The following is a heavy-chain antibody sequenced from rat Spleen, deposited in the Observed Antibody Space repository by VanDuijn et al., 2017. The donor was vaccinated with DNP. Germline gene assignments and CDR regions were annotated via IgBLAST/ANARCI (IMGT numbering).Heavy chain of an antibody. CDR1: GFTFNNHW. D-gene: IGHD5-1*01. J-gene: IGHJ4*01. CDR2: ITSSGGNT. CDR3: ARVMTTGAMDT. V-gene: IGHV5-31*01. Sequence: EVQLVESGGDLVQPGRSLKLSCVASGFTFNNHWMTWIRQVPGKGLEWVASITSSGGNTFYPDSVKGRFTISSDDARNTLYLQMNSLRSGDTATYYCARVMTTGAMDTWGQGTSVPVSS.